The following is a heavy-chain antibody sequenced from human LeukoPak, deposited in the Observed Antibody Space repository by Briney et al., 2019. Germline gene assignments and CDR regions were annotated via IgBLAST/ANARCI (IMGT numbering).Heavy chain of an antibody. D-gene: IGHD2-21*02. CDR2: LHSNGAFT. V-gene: IGHV3-74*01. CDR3: ARFVVVTAGDY. J-gene: IGHJ4*01. Sequence: GGSLRLPCSASGFTLSNYWMHWVRQAPGKGLVWVARLHSNGAFTTYADSVKGRFTISRDTAKNTLYLQMNSLRVEDTAVYYCARFVVVTAGDYWGQGTLVTVSS. CDR1: GFTLSNYW.